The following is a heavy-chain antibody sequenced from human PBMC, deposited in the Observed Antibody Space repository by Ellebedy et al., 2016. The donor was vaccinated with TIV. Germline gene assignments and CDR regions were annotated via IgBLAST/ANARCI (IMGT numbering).Heavy chain of an antibody. CDR2: IYYSGST. CDR3: ARSLAASDKVTYYFGMDV. J-gene: IGHJ6*02. CDR1: GGYSLRSHY. Sequence: SETLSLXCTVSGGYSLRSHYWRWIRQPPGKGLEWIGYIYYSGSTNYNPSLKSRVNISVDTSKNQFSLKLSSVTAADTAVYYCARSLAASDKVTYYFGMDVWGQGTTVTVSS. D-gene: IGHD6-13*01. V-gene: IGHV4-59*11.